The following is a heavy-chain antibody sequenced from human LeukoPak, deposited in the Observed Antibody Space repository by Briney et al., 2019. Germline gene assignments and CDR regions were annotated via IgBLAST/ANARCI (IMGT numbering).Heavy chain of an antibody. CDR3: AKDRGY. Sequence: GGSLRLSYAASGFTFSTFAMSWVRQAPGKGLEWVSAITSAGSTYYAESVKGRFTISRDNSKNTLYLQMNSLRADDTAVYYCAKDRGYWGQGTLVTVSS. V-gene: IGHV3-23*01. J-gene: IGHJ4*02. CDR1: GFTFSTFA. CDR2: ITSAGST.